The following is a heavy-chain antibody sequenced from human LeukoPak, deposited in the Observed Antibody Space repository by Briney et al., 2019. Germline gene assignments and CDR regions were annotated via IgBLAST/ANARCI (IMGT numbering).Heavy chain of an antibody. D-gene: IGHD3-10*01. CDR2: ITSSGADT. CDR3: AKHLARGSDYYYGLDV. V-gene: IGHV3-23*01. CDR1: GFNFRIYA. Sequence: SGGSLRLSCAASGFNFRIYAMSWVRQAPGKGLEWVSAITSSGADTYFADSVKGRFTISRDNSKSTLYLQMDSLRAEDTAVYYCAKHLARGSDYYYGLDVWGQGTTVTVSS. J-gene: IGHJ6*02.